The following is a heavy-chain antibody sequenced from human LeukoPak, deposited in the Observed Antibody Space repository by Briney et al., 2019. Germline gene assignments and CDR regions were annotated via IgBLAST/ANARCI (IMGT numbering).Heavy chain of an antibody. CDR3: ARDTVNGPFVISLDY. V-gene: IGHV3-48*03. CDR2: ISSGGNTK. CDR1: GFSFSSYE. J-gene: IGHJ4*02. D-gene: IGHD2-8*01. Sequence: GGSLRLSCAASGFSFSSYEMNWVRQAPGKGLGWVSHISSGGNTKYYVDSVRGRFSMSRDNAKNLLFLQMNSLRAEDTAVYYCARDTVNGPFVISLDYWGQGALVTVSS.